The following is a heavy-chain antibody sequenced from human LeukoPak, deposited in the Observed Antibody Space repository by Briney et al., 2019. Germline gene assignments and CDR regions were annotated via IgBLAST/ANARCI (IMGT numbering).Heavy chain of an antibody. CDR1: GFTFDDYA. CDR3: AKGLAAAGIDY. D-gene: IGHD6-13*01. J-gene: IGHJ4*02. CDR2: ISWNSGSI. V-gene: IGHV3-9*01. Sequence: PGRSLRLSCAASGFTFDDYAMHWVRQAPGKGLEWVSGISWNSGSIGYADSVKGRFTISRDNAKNSLYLQMNSLRAEDTALYYCAKGLAAAGIDYWGQGTLVTVPS.